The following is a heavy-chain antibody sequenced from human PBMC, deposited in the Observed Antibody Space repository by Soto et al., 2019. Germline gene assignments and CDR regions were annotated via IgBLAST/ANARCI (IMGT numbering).Heavy chain of an antibody. D-gene: IGHD3-22*01. CDR2: IYYSGTT. CDR1: GGSISRGDYY. J-gene: IGHJ4*02. V-gene: IGHV4-31*03. CDR3: ARGDRAYASSGYYYPRFDY. Sequence: QVQLQESGPGLVKPSQTLSLTCTFSGGSISRGDYYWSWIRQHPGKGLEWIGHIYYSGTTHYNPSLKSRVTISVDASKNQVSLRLTAADTDVYYCARGDRAYASSGYYYPRFDYWGQGTLVTVSS.